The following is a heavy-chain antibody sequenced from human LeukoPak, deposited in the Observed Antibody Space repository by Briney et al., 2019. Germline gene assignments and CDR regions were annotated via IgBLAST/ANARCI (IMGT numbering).Heavy chain of an antibody. CDR1: GFTFSSYG. V-gene: IGHV3-30*02. CDR2: IRYDGSNK. D-gene: IGHD6-19*01. Sequence: GGSLRLSCAAPGFTFSSYGMHWVRQAPGKGLEWVAFIRYDGSNKYYADSVKGRFTISRDNSKNTLYLQMNSLRAEDTAVYYCAKGSSGWYLGYFDYWGQGTLVTVSS. J-gene: IGHJ4*02. CDR3: AKGSSGWYLGYFDY.